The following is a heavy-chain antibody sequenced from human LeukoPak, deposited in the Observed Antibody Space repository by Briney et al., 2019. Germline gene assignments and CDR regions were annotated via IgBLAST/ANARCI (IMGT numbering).Heavy chain of an antibody. Sequence: SVKVSCKASGGTFSSYTIIWVRQAPGQGLEWMGRIIPILGIANYAQKFQGRVTITADKSTSTAYMELSSLRSEDTAVYYCARDSLGYCSSTSCRPSYYWGQGTLVTVSS. V-gene: IGHV1-69*04. CDR3: ARDSLGYCSSTSCRPSYY. CDR1: GGTFSSYT. J-gene: IGHJ4*02. D-gene: IGHD2-2*01. CDR2: IIPILGIA.